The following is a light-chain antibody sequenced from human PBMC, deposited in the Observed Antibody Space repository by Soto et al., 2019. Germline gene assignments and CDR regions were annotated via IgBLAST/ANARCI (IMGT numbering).Light chain of an antibody. CDR3: ETCDSNTHTV. J-gene: IGLJ3*02. Sequence: QLVLTQSSSASASLGSSVKLTCTLSSGHSSYIIAWHQQQPGKAPRYLMKLEGSGSYNKGSGVPDRFSGSSSGADRYLTISNLQFEDEADYYCETCDSNTHTVFGGGTKLTV. V-gene: IGLV4-60*02. CDR2: LEGSGSY. CDR1: SGHSSYI.